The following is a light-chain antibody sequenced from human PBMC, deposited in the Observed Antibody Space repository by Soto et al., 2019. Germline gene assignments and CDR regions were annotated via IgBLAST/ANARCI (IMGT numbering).Light chain of an antibody. V-gene: IGLV1-47*02. J-gene: IGLJ1*01. Sequence: QSVLTQPASVSGSPGQSITISCTGTSSDVGGYNYVSWYQQHPGTAPKLIIYDDNKRPSGVPNRFSGSKSGTSASLAISGLRSEDEADYYCAAWDDSLSGPYVFGTGTKVTVL. CDR3: AAWDDSLSGPYV. CDR1: SSDVGGYNY. CDR2: DDN.